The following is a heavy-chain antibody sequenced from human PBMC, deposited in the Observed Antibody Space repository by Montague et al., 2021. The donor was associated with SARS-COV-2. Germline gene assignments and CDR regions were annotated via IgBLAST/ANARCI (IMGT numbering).Heavy chain of an antibody. CDR3: AHRFAGFFDY. Sequence: PALVKPTQTLTLTCTFSGFSLDTPEVAVGWIRQPPGKALEWLALIYGGDEKRYGPSLQSRLTITRGTSKSQAVLTMTNMDPVDTATYFCAHRFAGFFDYWGQGILVTVSS. CDR2: IYGGDEK. V-gene: IGHV2-5*05. CDR1: GFSLDTPEVA. J-gene: IGHJ4*02.